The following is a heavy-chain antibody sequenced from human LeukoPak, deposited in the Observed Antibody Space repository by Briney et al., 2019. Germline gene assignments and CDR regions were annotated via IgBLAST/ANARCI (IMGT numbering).Heavy chain of an antibody. J-gene: IGHJ4*02. CDR3: AGYGSGSYWKAFDY. CDR1: GGSISSDY. D-gene: IGHD3-10*01. V-gene: IGHV4-59*01. Sequence: SETLSLTCSVAGGSISSDYWAWIRQIPGKGLEWIAYIHYNGHTSYNPSLKSRVTISIDASKNQFSLKLSSVTAADTAVYYCAGYGSGSYWKAFDYWGQGTLVTVSS. CDR2: IHYNGHT.